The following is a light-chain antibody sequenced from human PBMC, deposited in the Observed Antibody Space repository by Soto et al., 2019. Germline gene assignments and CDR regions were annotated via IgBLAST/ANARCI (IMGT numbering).Light chain of an antibody. CDR2: EGS. V-gene: IGLV2-23*01. CDR1: SSDVGSYNL. J-gene: IGLJ2*01. CDR3: CSYAGSSTP. Sequence: QSALTQPASVSGSPGQSITISCTGTSSDVGSYNLVSWYQQHPGKAPKLMIYEGSKRPSGVSNRFSGSKSGNTASLTISGLQAEDEAEYYCCSYAGSSTPFCGGTKLPVL.